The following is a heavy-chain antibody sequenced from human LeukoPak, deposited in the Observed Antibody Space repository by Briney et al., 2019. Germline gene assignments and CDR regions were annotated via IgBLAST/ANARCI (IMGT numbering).Heavy chain of an antibody. D-gene: IGHD3-10*01. V-gene: IGHV3-23*01. CDR3: ARDLLLWFGELLGGFGY. Sequence: GGSLRLSCAASGFTFSSYAMSWVRQAPGKGLEWVSAISGSGGSTYYADSVKGRFTISRDNSKNTLYLQMNSLRAEDTAVYYCARDLLLWFGELLGGFGYWGQGTLVTVSS. J-gene: IGHJ4*02. CDR2: ISGSGGST. CDR1: GFTFSSYA.